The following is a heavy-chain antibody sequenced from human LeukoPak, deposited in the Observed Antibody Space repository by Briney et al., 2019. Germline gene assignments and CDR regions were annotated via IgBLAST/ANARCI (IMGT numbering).Heavy chain of an antibody. CDR3: ASRPETMDSSPEV. CDR1: GGTFSSYA. D-gene: IGHD6-13*01. CDR2: IIPIFGTA. Sequence: GASVKVSCKASGGTFSSYAISWVRQAPGQGLEWMGGIIPIFGTANYAQKFQGRVTITADESTSTAYMELSSLRSEDTAVYYCASRPETMDSSPEVWGKGTTVTVSS. J-gene: IGHJ6*04. V-gene: IGHV1-69*13.